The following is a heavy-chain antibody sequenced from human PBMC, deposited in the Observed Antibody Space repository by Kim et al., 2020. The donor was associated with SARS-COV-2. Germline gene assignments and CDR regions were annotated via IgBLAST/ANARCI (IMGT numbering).Heavy chain of an antibody. D-gene: IGHD6-25*01. CDR1: GGSVSSGSYY. CDR2: IYYSGST. Sequence: SETLSLTCTVSGGSVSSGSYYWSWIRQPPGKGLEWIGYIYYSGSTNYNPSLKSRVTISVDTSKNQFSLKLSSVTAADTAVYYCARGVKSSATFDYWGQGTLVTVSS. CDR3: ARGVKSSATFDY. V-gene: IGHV4-61*01. J-gene: IGHJ4*02.